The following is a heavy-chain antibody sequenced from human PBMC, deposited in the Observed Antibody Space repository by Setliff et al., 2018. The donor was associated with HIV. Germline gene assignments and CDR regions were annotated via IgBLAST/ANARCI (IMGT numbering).Heavy chain of an antibody. CDR3: ARREYNYVPRAFDL. CDR2: IYTSSSTI. J-gene: IGHJ3*01. V-gene: IGHV3-48*01. CDR1: GFTFSTYS. Sequence: PSETLSLSCVGSGFTFSTYSMSWVRQVPGKGLEWIAYIYTSSSTIHYGDSVKGRFTISRDNAKNSVYLQMNSLRAEDTAVYYCARREYNYVPRAFDLWGQGTMVTVS. D-gene: IGHD5-18*01.